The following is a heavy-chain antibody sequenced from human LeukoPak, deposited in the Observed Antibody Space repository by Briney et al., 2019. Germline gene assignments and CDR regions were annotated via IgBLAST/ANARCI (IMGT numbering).Heavy chain of an antibody. CDR2: ISSDGHNK. CDR3: AKVRAPTGYGMDV. J-gene: IGHJ6*02. V-gene: IGHV3-30*18. D-gene: IGHD1-14*01. Sequence: GGSLRLSCAASGFTLSNYGMHWVRQAPGKGLEWVAVISSDGHNKDYADSVKGRFTISRDNSKITLYLQMNSLRPEDTAMYYCAKVRAPTGYGMDVWGQGTTVTVSS. CDR1: GFTLSNYG.